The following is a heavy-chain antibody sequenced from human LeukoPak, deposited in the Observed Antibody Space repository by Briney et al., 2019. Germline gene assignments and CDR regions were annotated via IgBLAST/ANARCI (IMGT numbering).Heavy chain of an antibody. D-gene: IGHD3-10*01. J-gene: IGHJ4*02. V-gene: IGHV3-74*01. Sequence: PGGSLRLSCAASGFTFSSYWIHWVRQAPGKGPVWVSRIKSDGSSTSYADSVKGRFTISRDNAKNSLYLQMNSLRAEDTAVYYCAREGVGYYGSGSYTRWGQGTLVTVSS. CDR1: GFTFSSYW. CDR3: AREGVGYYGSGSYTR. CDR2: IKSDGSST.